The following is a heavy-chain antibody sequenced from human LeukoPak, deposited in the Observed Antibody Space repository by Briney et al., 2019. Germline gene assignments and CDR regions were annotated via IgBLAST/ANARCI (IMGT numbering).Heavy chain of an antibody. V-gene: IGHV4-39*07. CDR1: GGSISSSSYY. J-gene: IGHJ4*02. CDR2: IYYSGST. Sequence: PSETLSLTCTVSGGSISSSSYYWGWIRQPPGKGLEWIGSIYYSGSTYYNPSLKSRVTISVDTSKYQFSLKLSSVTAADTAVYYCARTSSSWVYYFDYWGQGTLVTVSS. CDR3: ARTSSSWVYYFDY. D-gene: IGHD6-13*01.